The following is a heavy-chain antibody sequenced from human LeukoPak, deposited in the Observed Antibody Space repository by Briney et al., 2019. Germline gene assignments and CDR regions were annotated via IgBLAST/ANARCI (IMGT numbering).Heavy chain of an antibody. V-gene: IGHV3-48*04. D-gene: IGHD5-12*01. Sequence: PGGSLRLSCAASGFTFSIYSMSWVRQAPGKGLEWVSYISSSGSTIYYADSVKGRFTISRDNAKNSLYLQMNSLRAEDTAVYYCAREAKWPLDYWGQGTLVTVSS. CDR1: GFTFSIYS. CDR3: AREAKWPLDY. CDR2: ISSSGSTI. J-gene: IGHJ4*02.